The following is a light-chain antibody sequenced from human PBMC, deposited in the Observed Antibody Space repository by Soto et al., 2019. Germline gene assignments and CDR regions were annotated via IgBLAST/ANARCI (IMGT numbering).Light chain of an antibody. CDR3: QHYGISPT. CDR2: GAS. CDR1: QSVTSRY. J-gene: IGKJ5*01. V-gene: IGKV3-20*01. Sequence: EGALTQSPGTLSLSPGERATLSCRASQSVTSRYLAWYQQKPGQAPRLVIYGASSRATGIPDRISGSGSGTDFTLTISRLEPEDFAVYFCQHYGISPTFGQGTDWRL.